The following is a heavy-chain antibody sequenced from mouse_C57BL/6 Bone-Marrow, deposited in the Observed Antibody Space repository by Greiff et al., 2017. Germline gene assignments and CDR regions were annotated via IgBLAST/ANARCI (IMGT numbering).Heavy chain of an antibody. CDR2: IDPENGDT. Sequence: EVQLQESGAELVRPGASVKLSCTASGFNIKDDYMHWVKQRPEQGLEWIGWIDPENGDTAYASKFQGKATITADTSSNTAYLQLSSLTSEDTAVYYCTLYDYDQAWFAYWGQGTLVTVSA. V-gene: IGHV14-4*01. CDR3: TLYDYDQAWFAY. D-gene: IGHD2-4*01. J-gene: IGHJ3*01. CDR1: GFNIKDDY.